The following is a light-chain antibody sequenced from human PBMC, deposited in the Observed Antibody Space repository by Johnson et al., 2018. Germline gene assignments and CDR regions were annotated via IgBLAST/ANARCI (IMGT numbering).Light chain of an antibody. CDR1: SSNIGNNY. CDR2: ENN. Sequence: QSVLTQPPSVSAAPGQKVTISCSGSSSNIGNNYVSWYQQLPGTAPKLLIYENNKRPSGIPDRFSGSKSDTSATLGITGLQTGDEADYYYGTWDSSLSAGNVFGTGTKVTFL. V-gene: IGLV1-51*02. CDR3: GTWDSSLSAGNV. J-gene: IGLJ1*01.